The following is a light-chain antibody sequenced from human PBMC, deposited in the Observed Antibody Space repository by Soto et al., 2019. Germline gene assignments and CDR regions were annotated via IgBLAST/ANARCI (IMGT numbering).Light chain of an antibody. V-gene: IGLV2-14*03. J-gene: IGLJ1*01. CDR2: DVN. CDR1: TSDVGGYNY. CDR3: QSYDSSLSGYV. Sequence: QSVLTQPASVSGSPGQSITISCTGTTSDVGGYNYVTWYQQYPGQAPKIIIYDVNRRPPGVSDRFSGSKSGNTASLTVSDLQAGDEADYYCQSYDSSLSGYVFGTGTKVTVL.